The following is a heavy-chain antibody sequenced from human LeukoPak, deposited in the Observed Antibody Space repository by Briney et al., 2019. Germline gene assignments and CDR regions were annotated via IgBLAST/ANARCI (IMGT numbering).Heavy chain of an antibody. V-gene: IGHV4-59*01. J-gene: IGHJ3*02. CDR2: IYSSGST. Sequence: SETLSLPCTVSGGSINSYYWSWIRQPPGKGLEWIGYIYSSGSTNYNPSLKSRVTISVDTSKNQFSLKLSSVTAADTAVYYCARASAGPSSSNAFDIWGQGTMVTVSS. CDR3: ARASAGPSSSNAFDI. CDR1: GGSINSYY. D-gene: IGHD6-13*01.